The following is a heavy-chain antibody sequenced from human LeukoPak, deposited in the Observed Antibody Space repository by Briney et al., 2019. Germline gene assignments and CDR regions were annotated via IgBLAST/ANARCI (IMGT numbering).Heavy chain of an antibody. Sequence: SETLSLTCAVYGGSFSGYYWSWIRQPPGKGLEWIGEINHSGSTNYSPSLKSRVTISVDTSKNRFSLKLSSVTAADTAVYYCARQGVIAVAGLPFDYWGQGTLVTVSS. CDR3: ARQGVIAVAGLPFDY. CDR1: GGSFSGYY. J-gene: IGHJ4*02. D-gene: IGHD6-19*01. V-gene: IGHV4-34*01. CDR2: INHSGST.